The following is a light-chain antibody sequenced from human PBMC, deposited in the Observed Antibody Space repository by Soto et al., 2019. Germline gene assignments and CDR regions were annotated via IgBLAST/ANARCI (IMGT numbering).Light chain of an antibody. J-gene: IGKJ1*01. CDR1: QSVANY. CDR3: QQRSNWT. Sequence: EIVLTQSPATLSLSPGERATLSCRASQSVANYLAWFQQKPGQAPRLLIYDASTRATGIPARFSGSGSGTEFTLTISSLQSEDFAVYYCQQRSNWTFGQGTKVDIK. CDR2: DAS. V-gene: IGKV3-11*01.